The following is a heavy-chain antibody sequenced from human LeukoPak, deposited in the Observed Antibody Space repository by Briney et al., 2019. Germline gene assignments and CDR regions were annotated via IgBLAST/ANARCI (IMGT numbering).Heavy chain of an antibody. D-gene: IGHD5/OR15-5a*01. Sequence: GGSLRLSCVGSGFTFNDYWIHWVRHAPGKGLVWVSAIKTDGSAMQYADSVKGRFAISRDNAKNTVYLQMNSLRDEDTAVYYCVRDRTVSTILDYWGQGTLVTVSS. CDR1: GFTFNDYW. CDR2: IKTDGSAM. CDR3: VRDRTVSTILDY. J-gene: IGHJ4*02. V-gene: IGHV3-74*03.